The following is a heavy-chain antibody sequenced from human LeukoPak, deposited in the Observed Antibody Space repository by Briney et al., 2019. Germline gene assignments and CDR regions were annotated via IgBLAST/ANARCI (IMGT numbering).Heavy chain of an antibody. J-gene: IGHJ4*02. CDR1: GFTFTNSY. CDR2: IKSKPDGGTT. D-gene: IGHD6-13*01. V-gene: IGHV3-15*01. CDR3: TAGHSSSL. Sequence: GGSLRLSCGACGFTFTNSYMRWVRQAPGKGLEWVGLIKSKPDGGTTDYAAPVKGRFTISRDESANKLYLQMNGLKTEDTGVYYCTAGHSSSLWGQGTLVTVSS.